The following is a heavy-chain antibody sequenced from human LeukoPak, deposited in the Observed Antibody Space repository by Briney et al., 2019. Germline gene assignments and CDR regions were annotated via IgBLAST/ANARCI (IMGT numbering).Heavy chain of an antibody. D-gene: IGHD3-9*01. CDR2: IYYSGST. J-gene: IGHJ3*02. Sequence: PSETLSLTCTVSGGSISSSSYYWGWIRQPPGRGLEWIGSIYYSGSTYYNPSLKSRVTISVDTSKNQFSLKLSSVTAADTAVYYCARAQDQRYFDWLLSHDAFDIWGQGTMVTVSS. CDR1: GGSISSSSYY. V-gene: IGHV4-39*01. CDR3: ARAQDQRYFDWLLSHDAFDI.